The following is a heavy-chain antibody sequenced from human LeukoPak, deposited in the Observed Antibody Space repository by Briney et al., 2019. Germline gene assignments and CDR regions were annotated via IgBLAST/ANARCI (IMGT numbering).Heavy chain of an antibody. CDR1: GYTFTSYD. Sequence: ASVKVSCKASGYTFTSYDINWVRQAPGQGLEWMGWMNPNSGNTGYAQKFQGRVTMTRNTSISTAYMELSSLRSEDTAVYYCARGPLSFWSGYLALNYFDYWGQGTLVTVSS. CDR3: ARGPLSFWSGYLALNYFDY. V-gene: IGHV1-8*01. CDR2: MNPNSGNT. J-gene: IGHJ4*02. D-gene: IGHD3-3*01.